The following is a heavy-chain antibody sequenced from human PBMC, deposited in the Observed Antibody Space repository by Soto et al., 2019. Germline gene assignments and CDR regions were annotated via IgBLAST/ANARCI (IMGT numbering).Heavy chain of an antibody. CDR3: ATYTSLDY. J-gene: IGHJ4*02. D-gene: IGHD2-2*02. CDR2: IYSGGST. CDR1: GFTVSNNY. V-gene: IGHV3-53*01. Sequence: LRLPCAASGFTVSNNYMSWVRQAPGKGLEWVSLIYSGGSTFYADSVKGRFTISRDNSKNTLFLQMNSLRAEDTAVYFCATYTSLDYWGQGTLVTVSS.